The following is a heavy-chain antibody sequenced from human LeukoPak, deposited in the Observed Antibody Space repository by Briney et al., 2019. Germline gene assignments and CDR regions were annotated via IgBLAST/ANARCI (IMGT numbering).Heavy chain of an antibody. Sequence: PSETLSLTCTVSGGSISSYYWSWIRQPAGKGLEWIGRIYTSGSTNYNPSLKSRVTMSVDTSKNQFSLKPTSVTAADTAVYYCTGGDTNYNWLDPWGQGTLVTVSS. CDR2: IYTSGST. V-gene: IGHV4-4*07. CDR1: GGSISSYY. J-gene: IGHJ5*02. CDR3: TGGDTNYNWLDP.